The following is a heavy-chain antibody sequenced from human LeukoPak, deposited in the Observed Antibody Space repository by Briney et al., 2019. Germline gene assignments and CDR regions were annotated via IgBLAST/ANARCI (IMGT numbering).Heavy chain of an antibody. CDR2: IYHSGST. J-gene: IGHJ6*03. CDR3: ARDLSGELPPYYMDV. Sequence: PSEXXSLTCAVSGYSISSGYYWGWIRQPPGKGLEWIGSIYHSGSTYYNPSLKRRVTISVDPSKNQFSLKLSSVTAADTAVYYCARDLSGELPPYYMDVWGKGTTVTVSS. CDR1: GYSISSGYY. V-gene: IGHV4-38-2*02. D-gene: IGHD3-16*01.